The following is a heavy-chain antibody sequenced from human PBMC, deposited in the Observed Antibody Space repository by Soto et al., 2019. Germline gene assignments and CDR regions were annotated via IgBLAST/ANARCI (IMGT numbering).Heavy chain of an antibody. Sequence: XGSLRLSCTASGFTFNHYAMSGVRQAPGKGLEWVSAVSGRGGSTKYADSVKGRFIISRDNSNSTLYLQMDSLRGEDTAVYYCAKDSTVTTSLYFYYYGFDVWGQGTTVTVSS. CDR2: VSGRGGST. V-gene: IGHV3-23*01. CDR3: AKDSTVTTSLYFYYYGFDV. CDR1: GFTFNHYA. J-gene: IGHJ6*02. D-gene: IGHD4-17*01.